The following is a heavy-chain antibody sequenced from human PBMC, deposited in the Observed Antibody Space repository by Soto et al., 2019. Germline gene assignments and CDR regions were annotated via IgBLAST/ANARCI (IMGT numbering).Heavy chain of an antibody. Sequence: GGSLRFSCAASGFTFSSYEMNWVRQAPGKGLEWVSYISSNGSSIYYADSVKGRFTISRDNAKNSLYLQMNRLRAEDTAVYYCARGRFLFDYWGQGTLVTVSS. J-gene: IGHJ4*02. CDR2: ISSNGSSI. V-gene: IGHV3-48*03. CDR3: ARGRFLFDY. D-gene: IGHD3-16*01. CDR1: GFTFSSYE.